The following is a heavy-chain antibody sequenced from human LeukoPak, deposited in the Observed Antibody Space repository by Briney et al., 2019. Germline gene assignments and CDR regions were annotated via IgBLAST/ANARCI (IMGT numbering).Heavy chain of an antibody. Sequence: PSETLSLTCAVYGGSFSGYYWSWIRQPPGKGLEWIGEINHSGSTNYNPSLKSRVTISVDTSKNQFSLKLSSVTAADTAVYYCARDARGLDYWGRGTLVTVSS. CDR2: INHSGST. J-gene: IGHJ4*02. D-gene: IGHD2-2*01. V-gene: IGHV4-34*01. CDR3: ARDARGLDY. CDR1: GGSFSGYY.